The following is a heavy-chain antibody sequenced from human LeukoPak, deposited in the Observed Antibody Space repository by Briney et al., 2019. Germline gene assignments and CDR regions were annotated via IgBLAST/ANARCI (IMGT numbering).Heavy chain of an antibody. J-gene: IGHJ4*02. CDR1: GFTFSSYG. D-gene: IGHD5/OR15-5a*01. Sequence: GGSLRLSCAASGFTFSSYGMHWVRQAPGKGLEWVAVISYDGSNKYYADSVKGRFTISRDNSKNTLYLQMNSLRAEDTAVYYCAKDAMSTSFDYWGQGTPVTVSS. CDR2: ISYDGSNK. CDR3: AKDAMSTSFDY. V-gene: IGHV3-30*18.